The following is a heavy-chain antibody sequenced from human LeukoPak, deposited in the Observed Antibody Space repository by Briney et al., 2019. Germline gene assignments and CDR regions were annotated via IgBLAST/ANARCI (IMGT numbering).Heavy chain of an antibody. V-gene: IGHV3-30*03. CDR3: ARDAYSSSWFDY. J-gene: IGHJ4*02. CDR1: GFTFSSYG. D-gene: IGHD6-13*01. Sequence: GGSLRLSCAASGFTFSSYGMHWVRQAPGKGLEWVALISSDGNDKLYGDSVKGRFTISRDDSKSTLYLQMNSLRSEDTAVYYCARDAYSSSWFDYWGQGTLVTVSS. CDR2: ISSDGNDK.